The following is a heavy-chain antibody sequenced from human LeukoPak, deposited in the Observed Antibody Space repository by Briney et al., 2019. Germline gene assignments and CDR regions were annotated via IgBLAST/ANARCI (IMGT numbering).Heavy chain of an antibody. CDR1: GGTFSSYA. J-gene: IGHJ1*01. V-gene: IGHV1-69*04. CDR2: IIPILAIT. Sequence: SVKASCKASGGTFSSYAISWVRQASGHGLEWIGRIIPILAITHYAQRFEGRVTITADESATTVYMELSSVTSEDTALYFCARHYGGNSVTAGFQYWGQGTLVTVSS. D-gene: IGHD4-23*01. CDR3: ARHYGGNSVTAGFQY.